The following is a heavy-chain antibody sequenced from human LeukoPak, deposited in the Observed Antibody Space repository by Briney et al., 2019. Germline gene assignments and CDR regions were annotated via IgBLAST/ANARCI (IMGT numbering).Heavy chain of an antibody. Sequence: GGSLRLSCVASGFTFSSYLMSWVRQAPGKGLEWVANIKQDGSEKYYVDSVRGRFTISRDNAKNSLYLQLNSLRVEDTAVYYCARGYSYGSTGTYWGQGTLVTVSS. CDR2: IKQDGSEK. V-gene: IGHV3-7*01. CDR3: ARGYSYGSTGTY. J-gene: IGHJ4*02. D-gene: IGHD5-18*01. CDR1: GFTFSSYL.